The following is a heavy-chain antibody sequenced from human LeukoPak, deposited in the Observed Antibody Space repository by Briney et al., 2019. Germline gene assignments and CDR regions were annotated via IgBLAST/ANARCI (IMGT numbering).Heavy chain of an antibody. D-gene: IGHD2-2*01. J-gene: IGHJ4*02. V-gene: IGHV4-39*01. CDR2: MHHTGNN. Sequence: SETLSLTCTVSGGSINTGSFFWGWIRQPPGKGLEWIGSMHHTGNNYYNPSVTSRATISLDTSKNKVSLTLRSVTAADTAVYYCAGGVVPAARLDYWGQGTLVTVSS. CDR1: GGSINTGSFF. CDR3: AGGVVPAARLDY.